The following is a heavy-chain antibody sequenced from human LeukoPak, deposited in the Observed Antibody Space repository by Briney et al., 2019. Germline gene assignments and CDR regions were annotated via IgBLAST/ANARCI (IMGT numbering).Heavy chain of an antibody. V-gene: IGHV4-59*01. J-gene: IGHJ4*02. D-gene: IGHD3-9*01. CDR2: IYYSGST. Sequence: SETLSLTCTVSGDSISSYYWSWIRQPPGKGLEWIGYIYYSGSTNYNPSLKSRVTISVDTSKNQFSLKLSSVTAADTAAYYCARHDLLTGYYFDYWGQGTLVTVSS. CDR3: ARHDLLTGYYFDY. CDR1: GDSISSYY.